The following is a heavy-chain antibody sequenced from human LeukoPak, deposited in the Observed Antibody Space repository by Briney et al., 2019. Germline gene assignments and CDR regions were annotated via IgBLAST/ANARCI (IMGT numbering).Heavy chain of an antibody. J-gene: IGHJ4*02. D-gene: IGHD3-22*01. CDR3: ARYYDRSNYFDY. V-gene: IGHV4-59*08. Sequence: ETLSLTCAVYGGSFSGYYWSWIRQPPGKGLEWIGYISYSGSTNYNPSLKSRVTISVDTSKNQFSLKLNSVTAADTAVYYCARYYDRSNYFDYWGQGTLVTVSS. CDR2: ISYSGST. CDR1: GGSFSGYY.